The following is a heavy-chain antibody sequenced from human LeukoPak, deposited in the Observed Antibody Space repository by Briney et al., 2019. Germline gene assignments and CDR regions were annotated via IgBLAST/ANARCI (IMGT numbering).Heavy chain of an antibody. CDR1: GDSISTYH. CDR3: ARDERHSDGRYFGQ. CDR2: MQSSGNS. D-gene: IGHD1-1*01. V-gene: IGHV4-59*01. Sequence: SETLSLTCSVSGDSISTYHWNWIRKPPGKGLEWIAFMQSSGNSNYNPSLKSRVTMFVDTSKNQFVLNLGSVTAADPAVYYCARDERHSDGRYFGQWGRGMLVSVSS. J-gene: IGHJ4*02.